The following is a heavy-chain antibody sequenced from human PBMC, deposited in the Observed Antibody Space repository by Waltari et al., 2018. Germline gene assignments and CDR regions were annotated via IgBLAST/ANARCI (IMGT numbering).Heavy chain of an antibody. Sequence: EVQLVESGGGLVQPGGSLRLSCAASGFTFSNYWIHWVRQAPGKGLVWVSRINTDGINTAYADSVKGRFIISRDNSKDTVFLQMDSLRAEDTAVYYCARDRFYDTRGYYRDAFDVWGQGTKVTVA. CDR1: GFTFSNYW. D-gene: IGHD3-22*01. CDR3: ARDRFYDTRGYYRDAFDV. V-gene: IGHV3-74*01. CDR2: INTDGINT. J-gene: IGHJ3*01.